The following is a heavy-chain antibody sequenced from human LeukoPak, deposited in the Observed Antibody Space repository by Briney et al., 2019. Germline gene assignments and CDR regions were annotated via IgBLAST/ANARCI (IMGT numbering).Heavy chain of an antibody. Sequence: SETLSLTCAVSGGPISTYYWSWIRQSPGKGLERIGDIDYSGSTNYNASLKSRVTISIDQSQNQSSLKVSSVTAKDTAVYYCARHGSDWTFDYWGQGTLVTVSS. J-gene: IGHJ4*02. CDR3: ARHGSDWTFDY. V-gene: IGHV4-59*08. D-gene: IGHD6-19*01. CDR2: IDYSGST. CDR1: GGPISTYY.